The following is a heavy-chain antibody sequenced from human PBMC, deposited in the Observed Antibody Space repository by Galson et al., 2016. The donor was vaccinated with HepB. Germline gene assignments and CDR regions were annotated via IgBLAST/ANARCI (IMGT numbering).Heavy chain of an antibody. CDR2: IFPIFGTT. CDR1: GGTFSKYS. V-gene: IGHV1-69*13. J-gene: IGHJ4*02. Sequence: SVKVSCKGSGGTFSKYSFSWVRQAPGHGLEWMGGIFPIFGTTNYAQNFQGRLTITADESTNTAYMELSSLKSEDTAVYYCARGGVLPAAFDSWGQGTLVSVTA. D-gene: IGHD2-2*01. CDR3: ARGGVLPAAFDS.